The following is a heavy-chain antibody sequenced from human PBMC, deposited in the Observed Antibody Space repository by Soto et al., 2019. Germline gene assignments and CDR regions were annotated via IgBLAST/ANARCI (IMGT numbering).Heavy chain of an antibody. CDR2: ITNSGGST. Sequence: GGSLRLSCAASGFTFSSHAMSWVRQTPGKGLEWVSAITNSGGSTYYADSVKGRFTISRDNSKNTLYLQMNSLRAEDTAVYYCAKRGIASGDPIAYWGQGTLVTVSS. CDR3: AKRGIASGDPIAY. J-gene: IGHJ4*02. CDR1: GFTFSSHA. V-gene: IGHV3-23*01. D-gene: IGHD6-13*01.